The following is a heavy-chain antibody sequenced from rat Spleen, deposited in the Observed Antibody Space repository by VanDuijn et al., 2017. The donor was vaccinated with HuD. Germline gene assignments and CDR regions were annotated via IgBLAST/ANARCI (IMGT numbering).Heavy chain of an antibody. Sequence: EVQLVESGGGLVQPRKSLKLSCAASGFTFSDYGMAWVRQAPKKGLEWVAYISSGGGGTYYPDSVQGRFTISRDNTKSTLYLQMDSLKSEDTASYYCVRHGYTRYYFDYWGQGVMVTVSS. CDR1: GFTFSDYG. D-gene: IGHD1-9*01. J-gene: IGHJ2*01. CDR3: VRHGYTRYYFDY. CDR2: ISSGGGGT. V-gene: IGHV5S13*01.